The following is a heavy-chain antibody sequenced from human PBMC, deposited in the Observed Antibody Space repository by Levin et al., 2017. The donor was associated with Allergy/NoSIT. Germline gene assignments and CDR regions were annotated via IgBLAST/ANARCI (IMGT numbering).Heavy chain of an antibody. D-gene: IGHD4-23*01. CDR3: EKDLYGGNPPRYIDL. J-gene: IGHJ2*01. CDR1: GFTFSTYG. CDR2: ISYDGGYK. V-gene: IGHV3-30*18. Sequence: GGSLRLSCAASGFTFSTYGMHWVRQAPGKGLEWVAVISYDGGYKYYADSVKGRFTISRDNSRDTLYLQMNSLRAEDTAVYYCEKDLYGGNPPRYIDLWGRGTLVTVSS.